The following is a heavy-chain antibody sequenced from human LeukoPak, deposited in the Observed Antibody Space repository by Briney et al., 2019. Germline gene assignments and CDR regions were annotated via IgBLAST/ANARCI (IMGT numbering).Heavy chain of an antibody. J-gene: IGHJ3*02. V-gene: IGHV3-23*01. CDR1: GFTFRNYA. CDR2: ISESGGST. CDR3: TKAGPDTYAFDI. Sequence: GGSLRLSCAASGFTFRNYAMTWVRQAPGKGLEWVSLISESGGSTNYADSVKGRFTISRDNSKNTLYLQMNSLRAEDTAVYYCTKAGPDTYAFDIWGQGTMVTVSS. D-gene: IGHD2/OR15-2a*01.